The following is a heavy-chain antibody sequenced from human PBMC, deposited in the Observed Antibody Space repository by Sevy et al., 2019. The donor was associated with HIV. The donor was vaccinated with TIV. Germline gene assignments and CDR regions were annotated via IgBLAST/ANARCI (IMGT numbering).Heavy chain of an antibody. CDR1: GGSIRSYY. CDR2: IYYSGST. V-gene: IGHV4-59*13. Sequence: SETLSLTCTVSGGSIRSYYWSWIRQPPGKGLEWIGYIYYSGSTNYNPSLKSRVTISADTSKKQFSLKLSSVTAADTAVYYCAGGGGPRSPPTSWGQGTVVTVSS. CDR3: AGGGGPRSPPTS. J-gene: IGHJ4*02. D-gene: IGHD3-10*01.